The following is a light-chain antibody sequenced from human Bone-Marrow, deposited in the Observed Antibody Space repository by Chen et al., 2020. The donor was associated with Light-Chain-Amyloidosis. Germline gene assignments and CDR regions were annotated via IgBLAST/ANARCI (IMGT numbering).Light chain of an antibody. CDR3: QQYNNWPLT. V-gene: IGKV3-15*01. CDR2: GAS. J-gene: IGKJ4*01. CDR1: QSVGGD. Sequence: EVVMTQPQATLSVSPGERATLSCRASQSVGGDVAWYQQKPGQAPRLLIYGASTRATGIPVRFSGSGSRTEFTLTISSLQSEDFAVYYCQQYNNWPLTFGGGTKVEIK.